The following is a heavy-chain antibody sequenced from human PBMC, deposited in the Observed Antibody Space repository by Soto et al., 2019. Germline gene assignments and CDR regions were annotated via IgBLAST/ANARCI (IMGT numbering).Heavy chain of an antibody. V-gene: IGHV1-69*13. CDR3: ATLQWELYYFDY. CDR2: IIPIFGTA. Sequence: ASVKVSCKASGGTFSSYAISWVRQAPGQGLEWMGGIIPIFGTANYAQKFQGRVTITADESTSTAYMELSSLRSEDTAVYYCATLQWELYYFDYWGQGTLVTVSS. CDR1: GGTFSSYA. J-gene: IGHJ4*02. D-gene: IGHD1-26*01.